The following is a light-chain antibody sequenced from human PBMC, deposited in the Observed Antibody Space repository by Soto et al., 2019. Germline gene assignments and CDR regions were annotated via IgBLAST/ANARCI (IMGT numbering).Light chain of an antibody. CDR1: QAISNS. Sequence: DIQMTQSPSSLSASMGDRVAITCRASQAISNSLAWYQQKPGKPPQILIYAASTLQSGAPSRFSRSVSGTDFTLTISGMQPEDVATYYCQSYIAARPPFAQGTRFAIK. CDR3: QSYIAARPP. V-gene: IGKV1-27*01. CDR2: AAS. J-gene: IGKJ5*01.